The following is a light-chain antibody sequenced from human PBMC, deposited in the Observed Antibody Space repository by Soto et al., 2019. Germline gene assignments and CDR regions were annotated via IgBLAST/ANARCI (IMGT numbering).Light chain of an antibody. CDR1: QTISSW. CDR2: KAS. J-gene: IGKJ1*01. V-gene: IGKV1-5*03. CDR3: QHYNSYSEA. Sequence: DIQMTQSPSTLSGSVGDRVTITCRASQTISSWLAWYQQKPGKAPKLLIYKASTLKSGVPSRFSGSGSGTEFTRPISSRQPDDFATYYCQHYNSYSEAFGQGTKVELK.